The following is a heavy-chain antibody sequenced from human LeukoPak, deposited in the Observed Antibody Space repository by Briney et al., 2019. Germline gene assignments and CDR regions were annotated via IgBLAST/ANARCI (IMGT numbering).Heavy chain of an antibody. D-gene: IGHD3-22*01. CDR1: GYTFTGYY. V-gene: IGHV1-2*02. CDR2: INPNSGGT. J-gene: IGHJ3*02. CDR3: ARDEVLPHTMIVAEGCFDI. Sequence: ASVKVSCKASGYTFTGYYMHWVRQAPGQGLEWMGWINPNSGGTNYAQKFQGRVTMTRDTSISTAYMELSRLRSDDTAVYYCARDEVLPHTMIVAEGCFDIWGQGTMVTVSS.